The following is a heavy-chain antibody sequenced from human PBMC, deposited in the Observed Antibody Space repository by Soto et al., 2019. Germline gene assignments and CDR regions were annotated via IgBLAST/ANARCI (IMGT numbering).Heavy chain of an antibody. CDR2: IYYSGST. CDR3: ARGGVRLWVPFDY. CDR1: GGSISSGGYY. J-gene: IGHJ4*02. V-gene: IGHV4-31*03. Sequence: QVLLQESGPGLVKPSQTLSLTCTVSGGSISSGGYYWSWIRQHPGKGLEWIGYIYYSGSTYYNPSLKSRVTISVDTSKNQFSLKLSSVTAADTAVYYCARGGVRLWVPFDYWGQGTLVTVSS. D-gene: IGHD3-16*01.